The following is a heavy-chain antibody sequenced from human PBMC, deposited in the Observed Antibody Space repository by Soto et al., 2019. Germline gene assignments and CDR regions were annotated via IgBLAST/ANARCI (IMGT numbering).Heavy chain of an antibody. CDR1: GYSFKNYG. D-gene: IGHD3-22*01. Sequence: ASVKVSCKPSGYSFKNYGVAWVRQAPGQGLEWMGWISAYNGNTNYAQNFQGRVTMTTDTSTGTVYMELRSLRSDDTAVYYCARSYDSSGWQSYFDYWGQGTLVTV. CDR3: ARSYDSSGWQSYFDY. CDR2: ISAYNGNT. J-gene: IGHJ4*02. V-gene: IGHV1-18*01.